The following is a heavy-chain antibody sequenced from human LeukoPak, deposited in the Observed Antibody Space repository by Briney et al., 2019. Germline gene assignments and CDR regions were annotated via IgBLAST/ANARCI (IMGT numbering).Heavy chain of an antibody. D-gene: IGHD3-3*01. CDR1: GGSISSSSYY. CDR2: IYYSGST. CDR3: ARDWGHKYYDFWSGYPSFDY. V-gene: IGHV4-39*02. J-gene: IGHJ4*02. Sequence: PSETLSLTCTVSGGSISSSSYYWGWIRQPPGKGLEWIGSIYYSGSTYYNPSLKSRVTISVDTSKNQFSLKLSSVIAADTAVYYCARDWGHKYYDFWSGYPSFDYWGQGTLVTVSS.